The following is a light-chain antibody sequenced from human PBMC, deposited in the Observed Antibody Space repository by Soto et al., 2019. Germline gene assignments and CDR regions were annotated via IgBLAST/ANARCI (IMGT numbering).Light chain of an antibody. V-gene: IGLV1-44*01. CDR3: AAWDDSLNGYV. CDR1: SSNIGSNT. Sequence: QAVLTQPPSASGTPGQRVTISCSGSSSNIGSNTVNWYQQLPGTAPKLLIYSDNQRPSGVPARFSGSKSGTSASLAISGLQSEDEAEYYCAAWDDSLNGYVFGTGTKVTVL. CDR2: SDN. J-gene: IGLJ1*01.